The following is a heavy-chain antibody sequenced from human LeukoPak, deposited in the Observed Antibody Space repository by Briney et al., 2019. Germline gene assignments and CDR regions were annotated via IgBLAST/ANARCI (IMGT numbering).Heavy chain of an antibody. CDR3: ARGRNWKYLSHFDY. CDR1: GFTFSSYA. D-gene: IGHD1-7*01. Sequence: GGSLRLSCAASGFTFSSYAMHWVRQAPGKGLEGVAVISYDGSNKYYADSVKGRFTISRDNSKNTLYLQMNSLRAEDTAVYYCARGRNWKYLSHFDYWGQGTLVSVSS. J-gene: IGHJ4*02. CDR2: ISYDGSNK. V-gene: IGHV3-30*04.